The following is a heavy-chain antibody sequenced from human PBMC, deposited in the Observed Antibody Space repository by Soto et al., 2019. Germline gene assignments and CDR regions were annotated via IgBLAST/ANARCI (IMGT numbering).Heavy chain of an antibody. CDR3: ASDRRQQWLPPRGYYYYGMDV. D-gene: IGHD6-19*01. V-gene: IGHV1-18*01. J-gene: IGHJ6*02. Sequence: QVQLVQSGAEVKKPGASVKVSCKASGYTFTSYGITCVRQAPGQGLEWMGWISAYNGNTNYAQKLHGRVTLTTDTSARRAYMELRSMRSDDTAVYYCASDRRQQWLPPRGYYYYGMDVWCQGTTVTVSS. CDR1: GYTFTSYG. CDR2: ISAYNGNT.